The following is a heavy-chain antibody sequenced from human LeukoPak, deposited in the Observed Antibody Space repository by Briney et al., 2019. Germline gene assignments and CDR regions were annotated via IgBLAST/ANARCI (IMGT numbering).Heavy chain of an antibody. CDR3: ARLNVLRYFDWLLSPIFYFDY. CDR2: IYYSGST. V-gene: IGHV4-39*07. J-gene: IGHJ4*02. Sequence: SETLSLTCTVSGASISSSTYYWGWIRQPPGKGLEWIGSIYYSGSTYYNPSLKSRVTISVDTSKNQFSLKLSSVTAADTAVYYCARLNVLRYFDWLLSPIFYFDYWGQGTLVTVSS. D-gene: IGHD3-9*01. CDR1: GASISSSTYY.